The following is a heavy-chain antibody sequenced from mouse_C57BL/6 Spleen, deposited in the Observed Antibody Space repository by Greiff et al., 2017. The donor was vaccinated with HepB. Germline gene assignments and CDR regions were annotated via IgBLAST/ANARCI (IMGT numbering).Heavy chain of an antibody. Sequence: VQLQQSGAELVRPGASVTLSCKASGYTFTDYEMHWVKQTPAHGLEWIGAIDPETGGTAYNQKFKGKAILTADKSSSTAYMELRSLTSEDSAGYYCTRDYYYGSSYRYFDVWGTGTTVTVSS. CDR3: TRDYYYGSSYRYFDV. CDR2: IDPETGGT. J-gene: IGHJ1*03. D-gene: IGHD1-1*01. CDR1: GYTFTDYE. V-gene: IGHV1-15*01.